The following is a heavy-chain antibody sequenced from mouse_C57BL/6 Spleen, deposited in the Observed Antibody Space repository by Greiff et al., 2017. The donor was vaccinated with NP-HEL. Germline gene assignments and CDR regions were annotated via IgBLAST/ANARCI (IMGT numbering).Heavy chain of an antibody. CDR1: GYTFTSYG. J-gene: IGHJ4*01. D-gene: IGHD2-4*01. V-gene: IGHV1-81*01. CDR3: AREMITTGYYAMDY. Sequence: VQLQQSGAELARPGASVKLSCKASGYTFTSYGISWVKQRTGQGLEWIGEIYPRSGNTYYNEKFKGKATLTADKSSSTAYMELRSLTSEDSAVYFCAREMITTGYYAMDYWGQGTSVTVSS. CDR2: IYPRSGNT.